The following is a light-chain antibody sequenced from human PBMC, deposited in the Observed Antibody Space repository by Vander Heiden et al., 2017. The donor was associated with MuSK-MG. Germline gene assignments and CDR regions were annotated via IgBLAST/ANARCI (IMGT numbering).Light chain of an antibody. CDR2: GNS. J-gene: IGLJ3*02. V-gene: IGLV1-40*01. CDR3: QSYDSSLSGGV. Sequence: QSLLTPPPSVSGAPGHRAAPIPPIPAGHDVHWYQQLPGTAPKLLIYGNSNRPSGVPDRFSGSKSGTSASLAIAGLQAEDEADYYCQSYDSSLSGGVFGGGTKLTVL. CDR1: PIPAGHD.